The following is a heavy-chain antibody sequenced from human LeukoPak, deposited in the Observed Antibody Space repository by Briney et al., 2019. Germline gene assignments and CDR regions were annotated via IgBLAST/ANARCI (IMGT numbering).Heavy chain of an antibody. V-gene: IGHV1-18*01. J-gene: IGHJ4*02. Sequence: ASVKVSCKASGYTFTSYGIIWVRQAPGQGLEWMGWISAYNGNTNYAQKLQGRVTMTTDTSTSTAYMELRSLRSDDTAVYYCARAKGRRYSSSWYDYWGQGTLATVSS. CDR3: ARAKGRRYSSSWYDY. CDR1: GYTFTSYG. D-gene: IGHD6-13*01. CDR2: ISAYNGNT.